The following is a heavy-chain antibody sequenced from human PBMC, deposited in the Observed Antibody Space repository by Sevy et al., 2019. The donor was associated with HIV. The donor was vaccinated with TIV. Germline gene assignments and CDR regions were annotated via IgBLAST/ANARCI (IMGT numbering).Heavy chain of an antibody. Sequence: ASVKVSCKASGGTFSSYAISWVRQAPGQGLEWMGGIIPIFGTANYAQKFQGRVTITADESTSTAYMELGSLRSEDTAGYYCARARRDYYGSSTNYYYYYGMDVWGQGTTVTVSS. D-gene: IGHD3-10*01. V-gene: IGHV1-69*13. CDR1: GGTFSSYA. J-gene: IGHJ6*02. CDR3: ARARRDYYGSSTNYYYYYGMDV. CDR2: IIPIFGTA.